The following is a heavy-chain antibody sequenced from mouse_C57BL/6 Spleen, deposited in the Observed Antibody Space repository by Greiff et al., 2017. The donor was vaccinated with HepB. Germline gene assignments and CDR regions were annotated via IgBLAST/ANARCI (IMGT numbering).Heavy chain of an antibody. V-gene: IGHV14-4*01. Sequence: VQLQQSGAELVRPGASVKLSCTASGFNIKDDYMHWVKQRPEQGLEWIGWIDPENGDTEYASKFQGKATITADTSSNTAYLQLSSLTSEDTAVYYCTSWDRYFDVWGTGTTVTVSS. CDR3: TSWDRYFDV. CDR1: GFNIKDDY. CDR2: IDPENGDT. J-gene: IGHJ1*03. D-gene: IGHD4-1*01.